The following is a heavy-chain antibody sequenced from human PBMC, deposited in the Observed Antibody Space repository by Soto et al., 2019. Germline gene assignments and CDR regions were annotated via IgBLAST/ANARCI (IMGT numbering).Heavy chain of an antibody. J-gene: IGHJ5*02. CDR1: GDSISSGYY. V-gene: IGHV4-38-2*02. Sequence: SETLSLTCTVSGDSISSGYYWAWIRQPPGKGLEWIGSIYHSGTTYYNPSLKSRVTISVDTSKNQFSLKLSSVTAADSAVYYCASHLITMIVVVITDNWFDPWGQGTLVTVSS. D-gene: IGHD3-22*01. CDR3: ASHLITMIVVVITDNWFDP. CDR2: IYHSGTT.